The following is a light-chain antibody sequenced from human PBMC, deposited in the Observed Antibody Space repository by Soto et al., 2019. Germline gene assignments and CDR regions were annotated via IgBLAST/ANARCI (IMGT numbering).Light chain of an antibody. J-gene: IGLJ1*01. CDR2: EDI. CDR3: CSYAGRSTPYV. Sequence: QSALTQPASVSGSPGQSITISCSGISNEVGSYYPVSWYQHHPGKAPELMIYEDIKRPSGISNRFSASKSGNTASLTISGLQAEDEADYFCCSYAGRSTPYVFGTGTKVTVL. V-gene: IGLV2-23*01. CDR1: SNEVGSYYP.